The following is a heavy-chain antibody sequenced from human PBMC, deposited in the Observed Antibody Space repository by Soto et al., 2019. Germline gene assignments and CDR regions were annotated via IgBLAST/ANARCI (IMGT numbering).Heavy chain of an antibody. CDR3: ARTEDFWSGYRAADYYYGMDV. Sequence: ASVKVSCKASGYTFTSYAISWVRQAPGQGLEWMGGIIPIFGTANYAQKFQGRVTITADESTSTAYMELSSLRSEDTAVYYCARTEDFWSGYRAADYYYGMDVWGQGTTVTVSS. D-gene: IGHD3-3*01. CDR2: IIPIFGTA. CDR1: GYTFTSYA. V-gene: IGHV1-69*13. J-gene: IGHJ6*02.